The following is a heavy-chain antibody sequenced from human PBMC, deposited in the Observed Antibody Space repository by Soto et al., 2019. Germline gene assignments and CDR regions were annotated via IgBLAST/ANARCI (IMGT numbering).Heavy chain of an antibody. J-gene: IGHJ4*02. CDR2: IRNKANGFTT. D-gene: IGHD2-8*01. CDR1: GFTFSDHY. CDR3: TRLRTSMGYSEY. V-gene: IGHV3-72*01. Sequence: GGSLRLSCAASGFTFSDHYMEWVRQAPGKGLEWVGRIRNKANGFTTEYAASVRGRFTISRDDSKNLVYLQMNSLKTEDTAVYYCTRLRTSMGYSEYWGRGTLVTVSS.